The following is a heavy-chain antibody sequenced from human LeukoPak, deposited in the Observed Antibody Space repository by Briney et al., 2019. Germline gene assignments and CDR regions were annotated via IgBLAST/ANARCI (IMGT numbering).Heavy chain of an antibody. J-gene: IGHJ4*02. CDR2: INQDGSEK. CDR1: GFTSSSNC. Sequence: PGGSLRLSCAASGFTSSSNCTSWVPQAPGKGLEWVANINQDGSEKYYLDSVKGRFTIYRDNAKNSMYLQMNSLRAEDTAVYYCARDRRGWSDYWGQGTLVTVSS. V-gene: IGHV3-7*01. D-gene: IGHD6-19*01. CDR3: ARDRRGWSDY.